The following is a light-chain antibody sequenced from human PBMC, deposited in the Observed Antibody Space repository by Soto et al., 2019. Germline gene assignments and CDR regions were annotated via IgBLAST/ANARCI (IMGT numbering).Light chain of an antibody. CDR2: SNN. Sequence: SVMTQAPSASGTPGKRVTISCSGSSSNIGSNTVNWYQQLPGTAPKLLIYSNNQRPSGVPDRFSGSKSGTSASLAISGLQSEDEADYYCAAWDDSLNGYVFGSGTKVTVL. J-gene: IGLJ1*01. V-gene: IGLV1-44*01. CDR1: SSNIGSNT. CDR3: AAWDDSLNGYV.